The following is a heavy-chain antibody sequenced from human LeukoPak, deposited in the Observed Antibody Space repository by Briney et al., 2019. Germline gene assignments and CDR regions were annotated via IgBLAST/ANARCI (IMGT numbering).Heavy chain of an antibody. CDR3: ARSPYYYDSSGYSTSNWFDP. CDR1: GGSISSYY. J-gene: IGHJ5*02. V-gene: IGHV4-59*01. D-gene: IGHD3-22*01. CDR2: IYYSGST. Sequence: SETLSLTCTVSGGSISSYYWSWIRQPPAKGLEWIGYIYYSGSTNYNPSLKSRVTISVDTSKNQFSLKLSSVTAADTAVYYCARSPYYYDSSGYSTSNWFDPWGQGTLVTVSS.